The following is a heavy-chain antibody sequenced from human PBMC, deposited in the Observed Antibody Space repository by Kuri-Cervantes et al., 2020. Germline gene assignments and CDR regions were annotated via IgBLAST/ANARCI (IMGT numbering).Heavy chain of an antibody. CDR1: GFSLSTPGMC. Sequence: SGPTLVKPTQTLTLTCTFSGFSLSTPGMCVSWVRQPPGKALEWLALIDWDDTKYYSTSLKTRLTISKDTSKNQVVLTMTNMDPVDTATYYCARIQGSGSPYVGLAFDIWGQGTMVTVSS. D-gene: IGHD1-26*01. V-gene: IGHV2-70*20. CDR2: IDWDDTK. CDR3: ARIQGSGSPYVGLAFDI. J-gene: IGHJ3*02.